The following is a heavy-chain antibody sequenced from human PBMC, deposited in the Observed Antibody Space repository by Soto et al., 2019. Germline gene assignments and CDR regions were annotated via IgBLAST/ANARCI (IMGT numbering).Heavy chain of an antibody. Sequence: SETLSLTCTVSGGSISSYYWSWIRQPPGKGLERIRYISYSGRTNYNPSHKSQVTISVDTSKNQISRKLSSVTAADTAVYYCAREGRDYGSGSQTYAFDIWGQGTMVT. J-gene: IGHJ3*02. D-gene: IGHD3-10*01. CDR2: ISYSGRT. CDR1: GGSISSYY. V-gene: IGHV4-59*01. CDR3: AREGRDYGSGSQTYAFDI.